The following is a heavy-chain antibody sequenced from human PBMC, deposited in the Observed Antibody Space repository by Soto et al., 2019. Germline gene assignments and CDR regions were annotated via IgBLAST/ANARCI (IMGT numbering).Heavy chain of an antibody. D-gene: IGHD6-19*01. Sequence: EVQLVESGGGLVQPGGSLRLSCAASGFTFSSYSMNWVRQAPGKGLEWVSYISSSSSTIYYADSVKGRVTISRDNAKNSLYLQMSSLRDEDTAVYYCAIECVRAGAGNGYYFDHWGQGTLVTVSS. CDR2: ISSSSSTI. CDR3: AIECVRAGAGNGYYFDH. CDR1: GFTFSSYS. J-gene: IGHJ4*02. V-gene: IGHV3-48*02.